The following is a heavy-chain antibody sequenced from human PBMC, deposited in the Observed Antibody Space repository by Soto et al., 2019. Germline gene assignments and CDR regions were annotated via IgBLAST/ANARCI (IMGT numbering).Heavy chain of an antibody. Sequence: SETLSLTCTVSGGSIISSSYYWGWIRHTPGKGMEWIGSMYYSGSTYYNPSLKSRVTIFVDTSKNQFSLKLSSVTAADTAVYYCARLSAAGNYYYYGMDVWGQGTTVT. V-gene: IGHV4-39*01. CDR2: MYYSGST. J-gene: IGHJ6*02. CDR3: ARLSAAGNYYYYGMDV. CDR1: GGSIISSSYY. D-gene: IGHD6-13*01.